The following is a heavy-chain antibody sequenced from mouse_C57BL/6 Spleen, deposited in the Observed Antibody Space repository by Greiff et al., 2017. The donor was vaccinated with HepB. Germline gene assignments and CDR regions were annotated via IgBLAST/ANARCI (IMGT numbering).Heavy chain of an antibody. CDR2: IYPGDGDT. CDR1: GYAFSSSW. CDR3: ARCDYDAWFAY. D-gene: IGHD2-4*01. J-gene: IGHJ3*01. Sequence: QVQLQQSGPELVKPGASVKISCKASGYAFSSSWMNWVKQRPGKGLEWIGRIYPGDGDTNYNGKFKGKATLTADKSSSTAYMQLSSLTSEDSAVYFCARCDYDAWFAYWAKGLWSLSLQ. V-gene: IGHV1-82*01.